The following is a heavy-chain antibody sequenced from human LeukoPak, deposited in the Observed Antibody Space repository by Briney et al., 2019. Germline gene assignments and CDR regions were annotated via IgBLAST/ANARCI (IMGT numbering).Heavy chain of an antibody. V-gene: IGHV4-59*04. Sequence: SETLSLTCTVSGGSISSYYWSWIRQPPGKGLEWIGYIYYSGSIYYNPSLKSRVTMSVDTSKNQFSLKLSSVTAVDTAVYYCARYVGGANDYWGQGTLVTVSS. J-gene: IGHJ4*02. CDR3: ARYVGGANDY. CDR1: GGSISSYY. D-gene: IGHD3-10*02. CDR2: IYYSGSI.